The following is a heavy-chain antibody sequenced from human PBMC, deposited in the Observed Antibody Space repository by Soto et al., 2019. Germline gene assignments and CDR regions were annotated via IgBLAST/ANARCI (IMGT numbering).Heavy chain of an antibody. CDR1: GFTFSSYA. J-gene: IGHJ4*02. V-gene: IGHV3-23*01. CDR3: ARAIDRSVTTTDDY. D-gene: IGHD4-17*01. CDR2: ISGSGGST. Sequence: EVQLLESGGGLVQPGGSLRLSCAASGFTFSSYAMSWVRQAPGKGLEWVSAISGSGGSTYYADSVKGRFTISRDKSKNTLYLQMNSLRAEDTAVYYCARAIDRSVTTTDDYWGQGTLVTVSA.